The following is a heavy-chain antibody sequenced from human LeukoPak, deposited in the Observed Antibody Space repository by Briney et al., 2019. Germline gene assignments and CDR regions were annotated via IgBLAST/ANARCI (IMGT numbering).Heavy chain of an antibody. Sequence: PGGSLRLSCSVSGFTFTDYSMNLVRQAPGKGLEWGSYIDKTSSNIYYADSVKGRFIISRDNAKNSLYLKMNSLRDEDTALYYCARESYWGGSAKAFDSWGQGTLVIVSS. J-gene: IGHJ4*02. CDR2: IDKTSSNI. CDR3: ARESYWGGSAKAFDS. CDR1: GFTFTDYS. V-gene: IGHV3-48*02. D-gene: IGHD7-27*01.